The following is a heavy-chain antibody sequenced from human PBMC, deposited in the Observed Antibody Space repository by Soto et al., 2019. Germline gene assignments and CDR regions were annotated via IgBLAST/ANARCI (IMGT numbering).Heavy chain of an antibody. CDR3: ARHDCVSSSCYYYYYYAMDV. CDR1: GYTFTNYY. V-gene: IGHV1-46*01. CDR2: INPSFGTT. Sequence: ASVKVSCKASGYTFTNYYIHWVRQAPGQGLEWMGMINPSFGTTSYAQRFQGRVTITAAASTSTAYMELSSLRSEDTAVYYCARHDCVSSSCYYYYYYAMDVWGQGTTVTVSS. D-gene: IGHD2-2*01. J-gene: IGHJ6*02.